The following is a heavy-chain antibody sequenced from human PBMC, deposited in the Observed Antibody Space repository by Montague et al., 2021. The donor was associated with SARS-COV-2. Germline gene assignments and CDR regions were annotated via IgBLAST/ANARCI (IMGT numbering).Heavy chain of an antibody. CDR1: GGSISSSSHY. Sequence: SETLSRTCTVSGGSISSSSHYWGWIRQPPGKGLEWIGSIYYSGSTCYNPSLKSRVTISVDTSKNQFSLKLSSVTAADTAVYYCARQGRISMVRLNWFDPWGQGTLVTVSS. J-gene: IGHJ5*02. D-gene: IGHD3-10*01. CDR2: IYYSGST. CDR3: ARQGRISMVRLNWFDP. V-gene: IGHV4-39*01.